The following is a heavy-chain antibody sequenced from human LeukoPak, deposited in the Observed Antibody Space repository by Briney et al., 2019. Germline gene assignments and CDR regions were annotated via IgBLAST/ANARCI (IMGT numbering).Heavy chain of an antibody. J-gene: IGHJ6*03. CDR1: GFTFSSYG. V-gene: IGHV3-30*18. CDR2: ISYDGSNK. D-gene: IGHD6-13*01. CDR3: AKTSRYSSSWYPNPNYYYYYMDV. Sequence: PGRSLRLSCAASGFTFSSYGMHWVRQAPGKGLEWVAVISYDGSNKYYADSVKGRFTISRDNSKNTLYLQMNSLRAEDTAVYYCAKTSRYSSSWYPNPNYYYYYMDVWGKGTTVTVSS.